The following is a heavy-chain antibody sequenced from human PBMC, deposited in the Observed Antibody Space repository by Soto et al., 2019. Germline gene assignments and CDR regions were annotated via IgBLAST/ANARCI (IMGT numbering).Heavy chain of an antibody. D-gene: IGHD2-2*01. V-gene: IGHV4-34*01. CDR2: INHSGST. J-gene: IGHJ4*02. CDR3: ARGPYIVVVPAAMSSEYPDFDY. Sequence: QVQLQQWGAGLLKPSETLSLTCAVYGGSFSGYYWSWIRQPPGKGLEWIGEINHSGSTNYNPSLKSRVTISVDTSKYQFSLKLSSVTAADTAVYYCARGPYIVVVPAAMSSEYPDFDYWGQGTLVTVSS. CDR1: GGSFSGYY.